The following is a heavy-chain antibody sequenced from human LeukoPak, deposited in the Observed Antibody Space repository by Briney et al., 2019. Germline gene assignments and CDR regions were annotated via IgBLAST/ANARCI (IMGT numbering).Heavy chain of an antibody. CDR3: ARGASYSSSWYYFDY. V-gene: IGHV1-18*01. D-gene: IGHD6-13*01. Sequence: ASVKVSCKASGYTFTSYGISWVRQAPGQGLEWMGWISAYNGNTNYAQKLQGRVTMTTDTSTSTAYMELRSLRSDDTAVYYCARGASYSSSWYYFDYWGQGTLVTVSS. J-gene: IGHJ4*02. CDR2: ISAYNGNT. CDR1: GYTFTSYG.